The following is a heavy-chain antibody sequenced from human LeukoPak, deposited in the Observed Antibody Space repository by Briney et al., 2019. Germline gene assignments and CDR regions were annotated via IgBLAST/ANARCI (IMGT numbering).Heavy chain of an antibody. Sequence: GGSLRLSCAASGFTFSSHDMHWVRQPPGKGLEWVSVIGTAGNTYYTDSVKGRFTISRENPKNSLYLQMDNLRAEDTAVYYCARSKSYSSGWTDFDCWGQGTLVTVSS. CDR3: ARSKSYSSGWTDFDC. CDR2: IGTAGNT. J-gene: IGHJ4*02. V-gene: IGHV3-13*01. CDR1: GFTFSSHD. D-gene: IGHD6-19*01.